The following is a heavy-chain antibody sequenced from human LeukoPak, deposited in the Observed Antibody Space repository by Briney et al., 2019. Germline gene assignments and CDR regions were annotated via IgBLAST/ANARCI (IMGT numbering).Heavy chain of an antibody. Sequence: PGGSLRLSCAASGFTFSSYAMSSVRQAPGKGLEGVSAISGSGGSTYYADSVKGRFTISIYNSKNTLYLQMNRLRAEATAVYYCGRAYCDFWSGSAEYAFDIWGQGTMVTVSS. CDR1: GFTFSSYA. J-gene: IGHJ3*02. CDR2: ISGSGGST. CDR3: GRAYCDFWSGSAEYAFDI. V-gene: IGHV3-23*01. D-gene: IGHD3-3*01.